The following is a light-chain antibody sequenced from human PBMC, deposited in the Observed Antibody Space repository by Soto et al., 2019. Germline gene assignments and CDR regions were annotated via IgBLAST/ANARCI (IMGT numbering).Light chain of an antibody. Sequence: QSVLTQSPSASASLGASVKLTCTLSSGHSSYAIAWHQQQPEKGPRYLMKLNSDGSHTKGDGIPDRFSGSSSGAERYLTIYSLQSEDEADYYCQTWDTGTWVFGGGTKLTVL. J-gene: IGLJ3*02. CDR3: QTWDTGTWV. CDR2: LNSDGSH. CDR1: SGHSSYA. V-gene: IGLV4-69*01.